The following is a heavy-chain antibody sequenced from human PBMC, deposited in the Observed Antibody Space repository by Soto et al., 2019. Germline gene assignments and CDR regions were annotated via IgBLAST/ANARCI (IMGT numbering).Heavy chain of an antibody. J-gene: IGHJ5*02. Sequence: GSLSLTCTVSGGSISSYYWSWIRQPPGKGLEWIGYIYYSGSTNYNPSLKSRVTISVDTSKNQFSLKLSSVTAADTAVYYCARVRYSSSSVNWFDPWGQGTLVTVSS. CDR3: ARVRYSSSSVNWFDP. D-gene: IGHD6-6*01. V-gene: IGHV4-59*01. CDR2: IYYSGST. CDR1: GGSISSYY.